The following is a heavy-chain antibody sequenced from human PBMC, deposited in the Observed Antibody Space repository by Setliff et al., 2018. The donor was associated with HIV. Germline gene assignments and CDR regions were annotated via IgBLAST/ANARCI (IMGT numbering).Heavy chain of an antibody. V-gene: IGHV3-23*01. CDR3: AREDSSWYGSLDY. CDR2: ISGSGGTT. J-gene: IGHJ4*02. CDR1: GFTVSSNY. Sequence: GGSLRLSCAASGFTVSSNYMSWVRQAPGKGLEWVSAISGSGGTTYYAGSVKGRFTISRDNSKNTVYLQMNSLRAEDMAIYYCAREDSSWYGSLDYWGQGTPVTVSS. D-gene: IGHD6-13*01.